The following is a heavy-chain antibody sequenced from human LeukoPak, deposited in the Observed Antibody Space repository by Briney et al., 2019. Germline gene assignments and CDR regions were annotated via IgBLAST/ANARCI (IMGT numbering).Heavy chain of an antibody. V-gene: IGHV3-30*04. Sequence: GGSLRLSCVISGFTLNVYAMHWVRQAPGKGLEWVAIISYDGSLKYYADSVKGRFTISRDNSKNTLFLEMNSLRVEDTALYYCTTIGSGEGFDYWGQGALVIVSS. J-gene: IGHJ4*02. D-gene: IGHD3-3*01. CDR2: ISYDGSLK. CDR1: GFTLNVYA. CDR3: TTIGSGEGFDY.